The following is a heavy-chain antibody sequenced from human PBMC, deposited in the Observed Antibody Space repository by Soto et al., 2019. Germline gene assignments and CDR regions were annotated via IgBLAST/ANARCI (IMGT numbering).Heavy chain of an antibody. J-gene: IGHJ6*01. Sequence: GISAKPSSEERREGFASNYRRSVCQAPGQGLEWMGIINPSGGTTSIAQKFRGRVTMTRDTSTSTVYMELSSLRSEDTAVYYCAKACSRSHRGVLAFWG. D-gene: IGHD3-10*01. CDR3: AKACSRSHRGVLAF. CDR2: INPSGGTT. V-gene: IGHV1-46*01. CDR1: REGFASNY.